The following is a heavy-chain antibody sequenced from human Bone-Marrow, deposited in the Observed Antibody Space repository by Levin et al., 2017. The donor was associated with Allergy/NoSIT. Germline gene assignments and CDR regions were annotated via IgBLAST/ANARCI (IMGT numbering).Heavy chain of an antibody. CDR3: AKFRNPSGSYRINWFDP. CDR2: ISGSGGST. CDR1: GFTFSSYA. D-gene: IGHD3-10*01. V-gene: IGHV3-23*01. J-gene: IGHJ5*02. Sequence: GGSLRLSCAASGFTFSSYAMSWVRQAPGKGLEWVSAISGSGGSTYYADSVKGRFTISRDNSKNTLYLQMNSLRAEDTAVYYCAKFRNPSGSYRINWFDPWGQGTLVTVSS.